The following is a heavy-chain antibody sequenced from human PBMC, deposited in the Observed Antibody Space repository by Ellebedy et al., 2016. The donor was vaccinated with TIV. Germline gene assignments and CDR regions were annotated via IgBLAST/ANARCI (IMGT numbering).Heavy chain of an antibody. Sequence: GESLKISCAASGFTFSSYSMNWVRQAPGKGLGWVSSISSNSNYIYYADSVRGRFTISRDNAKKSLYLQMNSLRAEATAVYYCARGAMAAAGDDYWGQGTLVTVSS. J-gene: IGHJ4*02. CDR3: ARGAMAAAGDDY. CDR1: GFTFSSYS. CDR2: ISSNSNYI. D-gene: IGHD6-13*01. V-gene: IGHV3-21*01.